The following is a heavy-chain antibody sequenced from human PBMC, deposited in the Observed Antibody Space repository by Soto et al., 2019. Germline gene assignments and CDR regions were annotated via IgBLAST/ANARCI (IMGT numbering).Heavy chain of an antibody. J-gene: IGHJ4*02. CDR2: IYHSVTS. CDR3: ARSLYSSSWYAGN. D-gene: IGHD6-13*01. V-gene: IGHV4-38-2*01. CDR1: GYSISSGYY. Sequence: SETLSLTCSVSGYSISSGYYWGWIRQPPGKGLEWIGSIYHSVTSYYNPSLKSRVTISIDMAKSQFSLKLSSVTAADTAVYFCARSLYSSSWYAGNWGPGTLVTV.